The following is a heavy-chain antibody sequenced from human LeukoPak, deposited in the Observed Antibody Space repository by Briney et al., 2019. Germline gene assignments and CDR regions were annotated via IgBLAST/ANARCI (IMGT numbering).Heavy chain of an antibody. D-gene: IGHD5-18*01. J-gene: IGHJ4*02. CDR2: SGSGGST. CDR3: ARMDTVTITGYFDY. Sequence: GGSLRLSCAASGFTFSSYAMSWVRQAPGKGLEWVSGSGSGGSTYYAGSVRGRFTISRDNSKNRLYLQLNSLRAEDTALFYCARMDTVTITGYFDYWGQGTLVTVSS. V-gene: IGHV3-23*01. CDR1: GFTFSSYA.